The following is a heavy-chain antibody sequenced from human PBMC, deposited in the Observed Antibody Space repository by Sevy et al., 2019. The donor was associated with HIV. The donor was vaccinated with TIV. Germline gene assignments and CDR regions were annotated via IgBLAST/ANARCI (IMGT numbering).Heavy chain of an antibody. CDR1: GFTLSSYA. J-gene: IGHJ5*02. D-gene: IGHD2-2*01. CDR3: AKAQDIVLVPAADNWFDP. V-gene: IGHV3-23*01. CDR2: ISGSGGST. Sequence: GGSLRLSCTASGFTLSSYAMSWVRQAPGKGLEWVSAISGSGGSTYYADSVKGRFTISRDNSKNTLYLQMNSLRAEDTAVYYCAKAQDIVLVPAADNWFDPWGQGTLVTVSS.